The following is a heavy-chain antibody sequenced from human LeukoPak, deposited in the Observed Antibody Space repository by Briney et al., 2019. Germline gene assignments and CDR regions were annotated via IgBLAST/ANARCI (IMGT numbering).Heavy chain of an antibody. Sequence: SETLSLTCTVSGGSISSYYWCWIRQPPGKGLEWIGYIYYSGSTNYNPSLKSRVTISVDTSKNQFSLKLSSVTAADTAVYYCASISGSYSDAFDIWGQGTMVTVSS. CDR1: GGSISSYY. V-gene: IGHV4-59*01. J-gene: IGHJ3*02. CDR3: ASISGSYSDAFDI. CDR2: IYYSGST. D-gene: IGHD1-26*01.